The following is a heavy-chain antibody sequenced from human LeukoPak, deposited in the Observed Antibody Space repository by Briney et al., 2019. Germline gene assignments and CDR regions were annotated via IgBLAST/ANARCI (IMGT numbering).Heavy chain of an antibody. D-gene: IGHD6-13*01. CDR2: IIPIFGTA. V-gene: IGHV1-69*13. CDR1: GGTFSSYA. J-gene: IGHJ6*02. Sequence: SVTVSCKASGGTFSSYAISGVRQAPGQGLEWMGGIIPIFGTANYAQKFQGRVTITADESTSTAYMELSSLRSEDTAVYYCARDGTIAAAGTVYYYYGMDVWGQGTTVTVSS. CDR3: ARDGTIAAAGTVYYYYGMDV.